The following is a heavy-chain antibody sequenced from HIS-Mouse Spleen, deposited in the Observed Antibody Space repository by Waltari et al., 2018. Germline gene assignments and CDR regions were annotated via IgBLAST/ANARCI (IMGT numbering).Heavy chain of an antibody. J-gene: IGHJ4*02. D-gene: IGHD5-12*01. V-gene: IGHV3-74*01. CDR3: ARAIGGYSGPGIG. CDR1: GFTFSSYW. CDR2: INSEGSST. Sequence: EVQLVESGGGLVQPGGSLRLSCAASGFTFSSYWMHWVRQAQGKGLVWVSSINSEGSSTSYADSVKGRFTISRDNAKNTLYLQMNSLRAEDTAVYYCARAIGGYSGPGIGWGQGTLVTVSS.